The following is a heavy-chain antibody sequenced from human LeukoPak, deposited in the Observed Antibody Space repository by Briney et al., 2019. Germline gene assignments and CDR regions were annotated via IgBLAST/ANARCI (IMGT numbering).Heavy chain of an antibody. CDR2: ISSSSSTI. Sequence: GGSLRLSCAASGFTFSSYSMNWVRQAPGKGLEWVSYISSSSSTIYYADSVKGRFTISRDNAKNSLYLQMNSLRAEDTAVYYCARPYGSGSYLIEYWGQGTLVTVSS. CDR3: ARPYGSGSYLIEY. V-gene: IGHV3-48*04. D-gene: IGHD3-10*01. J-gene: IGHJ4*02. CDR1: GFTFSSYS.